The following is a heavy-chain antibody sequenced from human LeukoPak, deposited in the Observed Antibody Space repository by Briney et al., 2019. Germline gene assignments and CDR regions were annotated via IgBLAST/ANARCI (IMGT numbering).Heavy chain of an antibody. CDR3: AREGPDSSGYYSDY. CDR1: GFTFSSYW. J-gene: IGHJ4*02. Sequence: PGGSRRLSCAASGFTFSSYWMHWVRQAPGKGRVWVSRINSDGSSTAYADSVKGRFTISRDNAKNTLYLHMNSLRDEDTAVYYCAREGPDSSGYYSDYWGQGTLVTVSS. D-gene: IGHD3-22*01. V-gene: IGHV3-74*01. CDR2: INSDGSST.